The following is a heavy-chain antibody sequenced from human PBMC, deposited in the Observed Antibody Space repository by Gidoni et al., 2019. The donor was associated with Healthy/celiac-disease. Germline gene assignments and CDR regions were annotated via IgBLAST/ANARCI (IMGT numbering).Heavy chain of an antibody. CDR1: GFTFSDYY. J-gene: IGHJ3*02. Sequence: QVQLVESGGGLVKPGGSLGLSFAASGFTFSDYYMSWSRQAPGKGLDWVSYISSSGSTISYADSVKGRFTISRDNAKNSLYLQMNSLRAEDTAVYYCASYSPGYSGYDGAFDIWGQGTMVTVSS. CDR2: ISSSGSTI. CDR3: ASYSPGYSGYDGAFDI. V-gene: IGHV3-11*01. D-gene: IGHD5-12*01.